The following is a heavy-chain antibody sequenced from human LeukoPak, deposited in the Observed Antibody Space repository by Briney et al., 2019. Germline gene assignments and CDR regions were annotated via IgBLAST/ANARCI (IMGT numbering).Heavy chain of an antibody. Sequence: PGGSLRLSCAASGFTFSSYGMSWVRQAPGKGLEWVSAISGSGGSTYYADSVKGRFTISRDNSKNTLYLQMNSLRAENTAVYYCAKVAISWGAQYYFDYWGQGTLVTVSS. CDR3: AKVAISWGAQYYFDY. CDR1: GFTFSSYG. V-gene: IGHV3-23*01. D-gene: IGHD6-13*01. CDR2: ISGSGGST. J-gene: IGHJ4*02.